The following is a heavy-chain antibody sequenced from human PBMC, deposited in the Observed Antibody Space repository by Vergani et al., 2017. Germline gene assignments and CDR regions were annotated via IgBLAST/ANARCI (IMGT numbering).Heavy chain of an antibody. CDR2: ISGSGGST. D-gene: IGHD1-1*01. CDR1: GFTFSSYA. CDR3: ARGMNWNDDGPYYYYMDV. J-gene: IGHJ6*03. V-gene: IGHV3-23*01. Sequence: EVQLLESGGGLVQPGGSLRLSCAASGFTFSSYAMSWVRQAPGKGLEWVSAISGSGGSTYYADSVKGRFTISRDNSKNTLYLQMNSLRAEDTALYYCARGMNWNDDGPYYYYMDVWGKGTTVTVSS.